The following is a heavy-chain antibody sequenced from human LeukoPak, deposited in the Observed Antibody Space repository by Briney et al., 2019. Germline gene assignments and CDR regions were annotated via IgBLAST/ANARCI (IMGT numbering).Heavy chain of an antibody. D-gene: IGHD3-10*01. J-gene: IGHJ4*02. CDR2: IYHSGST. CDR1: GGSISSYY. V-gene: IGHV4-59*08. Sequence: RTSETLSLTCIVSGGSISSYYWSWIRQPPGKGLEWIGHIYHSGSTNYNPSLKSRVTILVDTSKNQFSLKLSSVSAADTAVCYCARHWLDSGTPDRFDYWGQGTLVTVSS. CDR3: ARHWLDSGTPDRFDY.